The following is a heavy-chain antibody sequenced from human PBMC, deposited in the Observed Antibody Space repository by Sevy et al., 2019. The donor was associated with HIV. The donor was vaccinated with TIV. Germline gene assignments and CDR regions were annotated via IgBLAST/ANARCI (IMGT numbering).Heavy chain of an antibody. CDR2: VSGSSNYI. Sequence: LSLTCAASGFTFINYNMNWVRQAPGKGLEWVASVSGSSNYIYYAESLKGRFIISRDNAKDTLYLQMNSLRADDSAVYYCARGPPDGSYDYFDYWGQGTLVTVSS. V-gene: IGHV3-21*06. J-gene: IGHJ4*02. CDR1: GFTFINYN. CDR3: ARGPPDGSYDYFDY. D-gene: IGHD1-26*01.